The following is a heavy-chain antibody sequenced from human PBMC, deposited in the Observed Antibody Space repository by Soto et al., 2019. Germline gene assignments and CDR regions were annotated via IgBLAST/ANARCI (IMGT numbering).Heavy chain of an antibody. CDR2: ISAYNGNT. CDR1: GYTFASYG. V-gene: IGHV1-18*01. Sequence: ASVKVSCKASGYTFASYGISWVRQAPGQGLEWMGWISAYNGNTNYAEKFQGRVITMTTDTSTSTAYMELRSLTYDDTAVYYCARDGAAVAGTAPFHYWGQGTLVTVSS. CDR3: ARDGAAVAGTAPFHY. J-gene: IGHJ4*02. D-gene: IGHD6-19*01.